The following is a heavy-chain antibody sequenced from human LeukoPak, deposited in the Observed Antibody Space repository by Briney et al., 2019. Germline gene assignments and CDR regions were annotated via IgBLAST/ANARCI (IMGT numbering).Heavy chain of an antibody. D-gene: IGHD3-22*01. V-gene: IGHV3-30*04. CDR2: ISYDGSNK. CDR1: GFTFSSYA. CDR3: ARDEIPGGYDSSGYYFRIDY. J-gene: IGHJ4*02. Sequence: GGSLRLSCAASGFTFSSYAMHWVRQAPGKGLEWVAVISYDGSNKYYADSVKGRFTISRDNSKNTLYLQINSLRAEDTAVYYCARDEIPGGYDSSGYYFRIDYWGQGTLVTVSS.